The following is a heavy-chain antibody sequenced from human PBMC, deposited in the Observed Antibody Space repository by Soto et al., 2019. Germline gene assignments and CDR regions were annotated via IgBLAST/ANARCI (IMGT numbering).Heavy chain of an antibody. CDR1: GYTLTELS. CDR2: ISAYNGNT. J-gene: IGHJ4*02. CDR3: ARGVTTADFDY. Sequence: ASVKVSCKVSGYTLTELSMHWVRQAPGKGLEWMGWISAYNGNTNYAQKLQGRVTMTTDTSTSTAYMELRSLRSDDTAVYYCARGVTTADFDYWGQGTLVTVSS. D-gene: IGHD4-17*01. V-gene: IGHV1-18*01.